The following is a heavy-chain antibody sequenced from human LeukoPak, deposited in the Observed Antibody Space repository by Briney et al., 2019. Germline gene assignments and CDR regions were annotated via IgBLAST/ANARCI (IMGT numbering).Heavy chain of an antibody. CDR2: IYYSGST. D-gene: IGHD1-26*01. CDR1: GGSISSYY. V-gene: IGHV4-59*01. CDR3: APSRSGSYSR. J-gene: IGHJ4*02. Sequence: SETLSLTCTVSGGSISSYYWSWIRQPPGKGLEWIGYIYYSGSTNYNPSLKSRVTISVDTSKNQFSLKLSSVTAADTAVYYCAPSRSGSYSRWGQGTLVTVSS.